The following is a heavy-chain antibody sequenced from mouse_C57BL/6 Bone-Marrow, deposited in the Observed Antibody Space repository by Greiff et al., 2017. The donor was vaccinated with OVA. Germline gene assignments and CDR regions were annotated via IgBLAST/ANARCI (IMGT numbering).Heavy chain of an antibody. Sequence: VQLQQSGTELVRPGSSVKLSCKASGYTFTSYWMHWVKQRPIQGLEWIGNIDPSDSETHYNQKFKDKATLTVDKSSSTAYMQLSSLTSEDSAVYYCARYAVYYPYYFDYWGQGTTLTVSS. CDR3: ARYAVYYPYYFDY. J-gene: IGHJ2*01. D-gene: IGHD2-3*01. CDR2: IDPSDSET. CDR1: GYTFTSYW. V-gene: IGHV1-52*01.